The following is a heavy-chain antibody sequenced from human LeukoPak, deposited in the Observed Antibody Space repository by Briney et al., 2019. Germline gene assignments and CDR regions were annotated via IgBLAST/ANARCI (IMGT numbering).Heavy chain of an antibody. CDR3: AKGYNYAYEY. V-gene: IGHV3-53*01. CDR2: IYSGGST. J-gene: IGHJ4*02. D-gene: IGHD5-18*01. CDR1: GFTVSSSY. Sequence: PGGSLRLSCAASGFTVSSSYMSWVRQAPGKGLEWVSLIYSGGSTYYAASVKGRFTISRDNSKNTLYLQMNSLRPEDTAVYYCAKGYNYAYEYGGQGTLVTVYS.